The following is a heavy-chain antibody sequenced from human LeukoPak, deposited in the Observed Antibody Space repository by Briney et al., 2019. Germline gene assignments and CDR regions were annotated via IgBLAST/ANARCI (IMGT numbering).Heavy chain of an antibody. D-gene: IGHD1-26*01. CDR3: AKDVGTVEGGSSDMDV. CDR2: IRYDGNNK. V-gene: IGHV3-30*02. J-gene: IGHJ6*03. Sequence: LAGGSLRLSCAASGFTFSDYSMHWVRQAPGKGLNWVAFIRYDGNNKYYADSVKGRFTISRDNSKNMLYLEMNSLSTEDTAVYYCAKDVGTVEGGSSDMDVWGKGTTVTVSS. CDR1: GFTFSDYS.